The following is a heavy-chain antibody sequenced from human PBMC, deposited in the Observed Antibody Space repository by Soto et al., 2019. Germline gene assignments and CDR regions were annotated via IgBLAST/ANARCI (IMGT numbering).Heavy chain of an antibody. CDR3: ARDSCPVMDYDILAGYYPPCYHYGMDA. J-gene: IGHJ6*02. D-gene: IGHD3-9*01. CDR1: GFTFSSYA. V-gene: IGHV3-30-3*01. Sequence: QVQLVESGGGVVQPGRSLRLSCAASGFTFSSYAMHWVRQSPGKGLEWVAVISYDGRNKYYADAVKGRFTISRDNSKNTPYLQTNSMRAEDTAVYYCARDSCPVMDYDILAGYYPPCYHYGMDAWGQGTTVTVSS. CDR2: ISYDGRNK.